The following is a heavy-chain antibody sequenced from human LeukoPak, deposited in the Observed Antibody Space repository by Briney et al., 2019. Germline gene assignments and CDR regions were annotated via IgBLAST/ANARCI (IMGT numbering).Heavy chain of an antibody. V-gene: IGHV3-23*01. J-gene: IGHJ3*01. CDR3: GRDPNGNYVGAFDF. Sequence: GGSLRLSCAASRFTFSDYAMTWVRLAPGRGLEWVSSITGGGGTSYADSVRGRFTMSRDNSKNTLYLQMDSLRAEDSAIYFCGRDPNGNYVGAFDFWGQGTLVTVPS. D-gene: IGHD4-17*01. CDR2: ITGGGGT. CDR1: RFTFSDYA.